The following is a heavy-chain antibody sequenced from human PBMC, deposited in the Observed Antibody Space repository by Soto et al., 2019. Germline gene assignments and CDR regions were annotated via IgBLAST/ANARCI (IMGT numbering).Heavy chain of an antibody. CDR1: GYTFTSYY. CDR3: ARDRYRGLVGANYPYHDALDI. D-gene: IGHD1-26*01. J-gene: IGHJ3*02. Sequence: ASVKFSCKAAGYTFTSYYMHWLRQAPGQVLECMVIINPSGGITSYXXKFQGRVXXTRDTSTSTVXMELSXLRSEDTAVYYCARDRYRGLVGANYPYHDALDIXXQ. CDR2: INPSGGIT. V-gene: IGHV1-46*01.